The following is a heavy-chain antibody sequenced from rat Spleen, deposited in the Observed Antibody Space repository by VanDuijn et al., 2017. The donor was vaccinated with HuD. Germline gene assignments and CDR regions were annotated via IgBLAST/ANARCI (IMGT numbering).Heavy chain of an antibody. J-gene: IGHJ4*01. D-gene: IGHD1-6*01. CDR2: ISPSGGFT. CDR1: GFTFNSYD. V-gene: IGHV5-25*01. CDR3: ARHWELMYTTDYYYDNYYVMDA. Sequence: EVQLVESGGDLVQPGRSLKLSCAVSGFTFNSYDMAWVRQAPTKGLEWVASISPSGGFTYYRDSVKGRFTISRDNAKSTLSLQMDSLRSEDTATYYCARHWELMYTTDYYYDNYYVMDAWGQGASVTVSS.